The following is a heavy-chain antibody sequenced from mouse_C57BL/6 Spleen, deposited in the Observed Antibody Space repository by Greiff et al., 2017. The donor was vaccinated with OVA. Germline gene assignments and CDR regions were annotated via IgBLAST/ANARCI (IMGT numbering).Heavy chain of an antibody. V-gene: IGHV1-80*01. D-gene: IGHD3-1*01. Sequence: VQLQESGAELVKPGASVKISCKASGYAFSSYWMNWVKQRPGKGLEWIGQIYPGDGDTNYNGTFKGKATLTADKSSSTAYMQLSSLTAEDSAVYFCARAARGYFDYWGQGTTLTVSS. CDR1: GYAFSSYW. CDR3: ARAARGYFDY. J-gene: IGHJ2*01. CDR2: IYPGDGDT.